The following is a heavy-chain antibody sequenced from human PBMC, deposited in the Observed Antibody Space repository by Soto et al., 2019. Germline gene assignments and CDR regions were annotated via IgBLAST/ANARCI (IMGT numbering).Heavy chain of an antibody. V-gene: IGHV3-21*01. CDR3: TRDASRDSSARGWFDP. Sequence: GSLRLSCAASGFTFRSFTMNWVRQAPGKGLEWVSTISSNSAYIYYTDALRGRFTISRDNAKNSLHLQMNSLRAEDTAVYYCTRDASRDSSARGWFDPWGPGTLVTVSS. CDR2: ISSNSAYI. CDR1: GFTFRSFT. D-gene: IGHD6-13*01. J-gene: IGHJ5*02.